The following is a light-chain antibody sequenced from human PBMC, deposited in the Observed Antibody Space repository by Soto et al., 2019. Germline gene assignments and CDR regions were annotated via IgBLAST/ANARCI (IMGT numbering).Light chain of an antibody. CDR2: GNS. V-gene: IGLV1-40*01. J-gene: IGLJ1*01. CDR1: SSNIGAGYD. CDR3: QSYDSSLSGCPYV. Sequence: QSVLTQPPSVSGAPRQRVTISCTGSSSNIGAGYDVHWYQQLPGTAPKLLIYGNSNRPSGVPDRFSGSKSGTSASLAITGLQAEDEADYYCQSYDSSLSGCPYVFGTGTKVTVL.